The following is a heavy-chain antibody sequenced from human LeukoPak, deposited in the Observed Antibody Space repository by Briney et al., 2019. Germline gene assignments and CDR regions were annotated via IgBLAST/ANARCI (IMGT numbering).Heavy chain of an antibody. CDR1: GFTFSSYW. D-gene: IGHD3-16*02. V-gene: IGHV3-7*01. CDR2: IKQDGSEK. J-gene: IGHJ4*02. CDR3: ARVGGRYSPLGY. Sequence: GRSLRLSCAASGFTFSSYWMSWVRQAPGKGLEWVANIKQDGSEKYYVDSVKGRFTISRDNDKNSLFLQMTSLRAEDTAVYYCARVGGRYSPLGYWGQGTLVTVSS.